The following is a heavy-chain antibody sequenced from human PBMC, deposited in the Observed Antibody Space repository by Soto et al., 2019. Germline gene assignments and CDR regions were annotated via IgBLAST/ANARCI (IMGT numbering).Heavy chain of an antibody. D-gene: IGHD3-22*01. J-gene: IGHJ6*02. CDR2: IYTSGST. Sequence: SETLSLTCTVSGGSISSCYWSWIRQPVGKGLEWIGRIYTSGSTNYNPSLKSRVTMSVDTSKNRFSLKLSSVTAADTAVYYCARGDSFDSSGYYAPMGYYYGMDVWGQGTTVTVSS. V-gene: IGHV4-4*07. CDR1: GGSISSCY. CDR3: ARGDSFDSSGYYAPMGYYYGMDV.